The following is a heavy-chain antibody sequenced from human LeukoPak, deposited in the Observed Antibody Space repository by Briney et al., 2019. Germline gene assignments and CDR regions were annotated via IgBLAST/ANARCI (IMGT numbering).Heavy chain of an antibody. CDR2: IGRDGTIT. CDR3: ARGWYGPDS. V-gene: IGHV3-74*01. CDR1: GVTFSGHS. D-gene: IGHD1-14*01. J-gene: IGHJ5*01. Sequence: PGGSLRLSCAASGVTFSGHSMHWVRQAPGKGLVWVSGIGRDGTITNYADAVKGRFTISRDNAKNTLYLQMNSLRVEDTAVYSCARGWYGPDSCGQGTLVTVSS.